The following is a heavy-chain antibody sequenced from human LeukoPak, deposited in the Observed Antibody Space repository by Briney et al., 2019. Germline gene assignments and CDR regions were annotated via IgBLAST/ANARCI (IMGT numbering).Heavy chain of an antibody. CDR1: GGSFRGYY. CDR2: INHSGST. Sequence: SETLSLTCADYGGSFRGYYWSWIRQPPGKGLEWIGEINHSGSTNYNPSLKSRVTISVDTSKNQFSLKLSSVAAADTAVYYCARVIRYCSSTSCYTTPFDYWGQGTLVTVSS. D-gene: IGHD2-2*02. CDR3: ARVIRYCSSTSCYTTPFDY. J-gene: IGHJ4*02. V-gene: IGHV4-34*01.